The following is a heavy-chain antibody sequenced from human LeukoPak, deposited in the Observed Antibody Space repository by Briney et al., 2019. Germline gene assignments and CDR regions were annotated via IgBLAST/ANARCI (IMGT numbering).Heavy chain of an antibody. CDR3: ARALITRTTGSY. Sequence: SVKVSCKASGYTFTSYGISWVRQAPGQGLEWMGGIIPIFGTANYAQKFQGRVTITADKSTSTAYMELSSLRSEDTAVYYCARALITRTTGSYWGQGTLVTVSS. D-gene: IGHD1-7*01. V-gene: IGHV1-69*06. CDR1: GYTFTSYG. J-gene: IGHJ4*02. CDR2: IIPIFGTA.